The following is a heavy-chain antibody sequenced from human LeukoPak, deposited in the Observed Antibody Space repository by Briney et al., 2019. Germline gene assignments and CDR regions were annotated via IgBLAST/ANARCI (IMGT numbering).Heavy chain of an antibody. D-gene: IGHD6-19*01. J-gene: IGHJ5*02. CDR1: GFTFANFA. V-gene: IGHV3-23*01. CDR3: AREGRAVAGNNYFDP. Sequence: GGSLRLSCVGSGFTFANFAMTWVRQAPGKGLEWVSDIRSSGTNRYYGDSVKGRFTISRDNSKNTVFLQMDSLRVEDTAIYYCAREGRAVAGNNYFDPWGQGTLVTVSS. CDR2: IRSSGTNR.